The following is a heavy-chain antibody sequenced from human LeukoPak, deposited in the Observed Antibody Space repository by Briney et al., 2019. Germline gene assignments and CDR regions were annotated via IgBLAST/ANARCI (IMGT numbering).Heavy chain of an antibody. CDR1: GFTFSSYS. V-gene: IGHV3-21*01. CDR2: ISRTSTYM. J-gene: IGHJ4*02. CDR3: VTDLEYSTSSVSGRSFDY. Sequence: PGGSLRLSCAASGFTFSSYSMNWVRQAPGKGLEWVSSISRTSTYMYYADSVKGRFTISRDNEKNSLYLKMNSVRAQDTAVYFCVTDLEYSTSSVSGRSFDYWGQGTLVTVSS. D-gene: IGHD6-6*01.